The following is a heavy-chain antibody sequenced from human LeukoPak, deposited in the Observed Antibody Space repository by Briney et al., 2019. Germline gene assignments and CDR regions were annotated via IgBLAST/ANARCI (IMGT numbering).Heavy chain of an antibody. CDR3: ARVSSSIGYYFDY. V-gene: IGHV4-4*07. Sequence: PSETLSLTCTVSGGSIDGYYWNWIRQPAGRGLEWIGRIYSKGSTNSNPSLRSRITMSVDTSKSQFSLKVSSVTAADTAVYYCARVSSSIGYYFDYWGQGTLVTVSS. J-gene: IGHJ4*02. CDR1: GGSIDGYY. CDR2: IYSKGST. D-gene: IGHD6-19*01.